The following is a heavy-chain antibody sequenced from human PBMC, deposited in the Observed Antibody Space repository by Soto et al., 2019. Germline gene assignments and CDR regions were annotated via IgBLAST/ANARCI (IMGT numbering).Heavy chain of an antibody. J-gene: IGHJ3*02. Sequence: PSETLSLTCTVSGGSISSGGYYWSWIRQHPGKGLEWIGYIYYSGSTYYNPSLKSRVTISVDTSKNQFSLKLSSVTAADTAVYYCAREPLPKAPQPRANDAFDIWGQGTMVTVSS. CDR1: GGSISSGGYY. CDR2: IYYSGST. CDR3: AREPLPKAPQPRANDAFDI. V-gene: IGHV4-31*03.